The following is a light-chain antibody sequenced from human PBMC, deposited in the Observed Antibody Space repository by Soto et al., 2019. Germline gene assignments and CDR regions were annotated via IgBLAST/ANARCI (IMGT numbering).Light chain of an antibody. Sequence: EIVLTQSPVTLSLSPGERATLSCRASQTVRNELAWYQQKPGQAPRLLIYDAPNRATGIPARFSGSGSGTDFSLTISSLEPEDFAIYYCQQRASWPITFGQGTRLEI. V-gene: IGKV3-11*01. CDR1: QTVRNE. CDR3: QQRASWPIT. J-gene: IGKJ5*01. CDR2: DAP.